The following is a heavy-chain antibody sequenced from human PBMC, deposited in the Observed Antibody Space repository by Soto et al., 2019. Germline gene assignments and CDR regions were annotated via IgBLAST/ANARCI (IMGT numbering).Heavy chain of an antibody. CDR1: GCTFSSYA. V-gene: IGHV1-69*13. Sequence: SVKLSCKASGCTFSSYAISWVRQAPGQGLEWMGGIIPIFGTANYAQKFQGRVTITADESTSTAYMELSSLRSEDTAVYYCARDKVRGVIPDYYFDYWGQGTLVTVSS. D-gene: IGHD3-10*01. CDR2: IIPIFGTA. CDR3: ARDKVRGVIPDYYFDY. J-gene: IGHJ4*02.